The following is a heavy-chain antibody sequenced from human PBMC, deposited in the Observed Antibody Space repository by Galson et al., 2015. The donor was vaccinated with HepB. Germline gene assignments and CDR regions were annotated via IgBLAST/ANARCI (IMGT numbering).Heavy chain of an antibody. CDR2: IIPLFGTG. V-gene: IGHV1-69*06. CDR1: GDTFNTYG. CDR3: ARGMYSSGRDFVWYFDL. D-gene: IGHD3-10*01. J-gene: IGHJ2*01. Sequence: SVKVSCKAPGDTFNTYGIAWMRQAPGQGPEWVGGIIPLFGTGRFVQKYQGKFQGRATITADKSTRTAYMEMRSLRSEDTAVYYCARGMYSSGRDFVWYFDLWGRGTLVTVSS.